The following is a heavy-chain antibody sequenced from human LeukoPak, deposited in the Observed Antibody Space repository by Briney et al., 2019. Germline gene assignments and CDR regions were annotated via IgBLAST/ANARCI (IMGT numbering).Heavy chain of an antibody. CDR1: GFTFSSYS. CDR2: ISGSSSYI. Sequence: GGSLRLSCAASGFTFSSYSMNWVRQALGKGLEWVSSISGSSSYIYYAESVKGRFTISRDNAKNSLHLQMNSLRAEDTAVYYCAREAVVADPPYWGQGTLVTVSS. V-gene: IGHV3-21*01. J-gene: IGHJ4*02. CDR3: AREAVVADPPY. D-gene: IGHD2-15*01.